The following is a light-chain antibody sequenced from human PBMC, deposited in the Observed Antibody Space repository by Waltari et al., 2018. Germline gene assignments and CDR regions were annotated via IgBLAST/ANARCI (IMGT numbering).Light chain of an antibody. CDR1: SSDLGTYQY. CDR2: DVT. Sequence: QSALTQPRSVSGSPGQSVTISCTGTSSDLGTYQYVSWYQQHPGKAPNLIIHDVTNPPSGVPDRFSGSKSGNTASLTISGLQAEDEAEYFCCSFAGSYTWVFGGGTELTVL. J-gene: IGLJ3*02. V-gene: IGLV2-11*01. CDR3: CSFAGSYTWV.